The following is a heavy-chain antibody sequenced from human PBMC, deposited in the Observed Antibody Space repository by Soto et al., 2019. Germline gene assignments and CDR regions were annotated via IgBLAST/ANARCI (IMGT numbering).Heavy chain of an antibody. V-gene: IGHV1-18*01. J-gene: IGHJ4*02. CDR3: ARDWEAMIVVVTAGY. Sequence: QVQLVQSGAEVKKPGASVKVSCKASGYTFTSYGISWVRQAPGQGLEWMGWISAYNGNTNYAQKLQGRVTMTTDTSTSTAYMELRSLRSDDTAGYYCARDWEAMIVVVTAGYWGQGTLVTVSS. D-gene: IGHD3-22*01. CDR1: GYTFTSYG. CDR2: ISAYNGNT.